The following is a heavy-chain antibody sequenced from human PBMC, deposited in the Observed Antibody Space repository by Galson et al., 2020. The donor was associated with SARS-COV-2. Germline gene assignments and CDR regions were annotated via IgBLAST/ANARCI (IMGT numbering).Heavy chain of an antibody. CDR1: GFTFSDFY. V-gene: IGHV3-72*01. CDR2: IRDKHSGYST. CDR3: SKDWSGAGEF. J-gene: IGHJ4*02. D-gene: IGHD3-16*01. Sequence: GESLKISCAAPGFTFSDFYMDWVRHAPGQGMEWLGRIRDKHSGYSTEYAASVRGRFTVSRDDSKKLVYLQMNSLKIEDPAIYYCSKDWSGAGEFWGQGTLVTVSS.